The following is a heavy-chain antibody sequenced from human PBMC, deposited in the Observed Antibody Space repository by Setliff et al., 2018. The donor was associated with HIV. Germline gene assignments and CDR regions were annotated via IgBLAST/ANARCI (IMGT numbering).Heavy chain of an antibody. D-gene: IGHD5-12*01. CDR1: GGTFSSYA. J-gene: IGHJ1*01. CDR3: ARSTPSIGYISEH. V-gene: IGHV1-69*10. CDR2: IIPILGIA. Sequence: SVNVSCKASGGTFSSYAISWVRQAPGQGLEWMGGIIPILGIANYAQKFQGRVTITADESTSTAYMELSSLRSEDTAVYYCARSTPSIGYISEHWGQGALVTVSS.